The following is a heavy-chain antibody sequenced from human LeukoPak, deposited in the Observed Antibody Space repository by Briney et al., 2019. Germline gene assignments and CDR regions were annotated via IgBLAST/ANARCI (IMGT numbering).Heavy chain of an antibody. J-gene: IGHJ4*02. CDR3: AREITMVRGVIGL. CDR1: GFTVSSNY. CDR2: IYSGGST. V-gene: IGHV3-66*01. Sequence: GGSLRISCAASGFTVSSNYMSWVRQAPGKGLEWVSVIYSGGSTYYADSVKGRFTISRDNSMNTLYLQMNSLRAEDTAVYYCAREITMVRGVIGLWGQGTLVTVSS. D-gene: IGHD3-10*01.